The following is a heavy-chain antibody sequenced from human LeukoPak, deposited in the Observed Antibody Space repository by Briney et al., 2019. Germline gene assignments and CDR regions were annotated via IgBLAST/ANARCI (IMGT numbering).Heavy chain of an antibody. J-gene: IGHJ6*02. CDR3: AREAAYYYDSSGYSYCYYGMDV. CDR1: GFTFSSYG. Sequence: PGGSLRLSCAASGFTFSSYGMPWVRQAPGKGLEWVAVIWYDGSNKYYADSVKGRFTISRDNSKNTLYLQMNSLRAEDTAVYYCAREAAYYYDSSGYSYCYYGMDVWGQGTTVTVSS. CDR2: IWYDGSNK. D-gene: IGHD3-22*01. V-gene: IGHV3-33*01.